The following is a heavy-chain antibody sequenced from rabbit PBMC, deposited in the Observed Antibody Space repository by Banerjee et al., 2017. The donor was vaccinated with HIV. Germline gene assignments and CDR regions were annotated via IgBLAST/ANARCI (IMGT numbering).Heavy chain of an antibody. CDR2: INTSSGNT. CDR1: GFSFSNKYV. CDR3: ARDRDGDAGYGSLAL. D-gene: IGHD7-1*01. J-gene: IGHJ4*01. Sequence: QSLEESGGDLVKPGGSLTLTCTASGFSFSNKYVMCWVRQAPGKGLEWIACINTSSGNTVYATWAKGRFTISRTSSTTVALQMTSLTAADTATYFCARDRDGDAGYGSLALWGPGTLVTVS. V-gene: IGHV1S40*01.